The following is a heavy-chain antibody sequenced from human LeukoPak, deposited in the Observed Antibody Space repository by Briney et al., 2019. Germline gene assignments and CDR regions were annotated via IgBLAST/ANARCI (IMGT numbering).Heavy chain of an antibody. D-gene: IGHD3-10*01. V-gene: IGHV4-39*01. CDR3: ATTPYGSGSSYYFDY. CDR2: IYYSGST. J-gene: IGHJ4*02. CDR1: GGSISSSSYY. Sequence: SETLSLTCTVSGGSISSSSYYWGWIRQPPGKGLEWIGSIYYSGSTYYNPSLKSRVTISVDTSKNQFSLKLSSVTAADTAVYYCATTPYGSGSSYYFDYWGQGTLVTVSS.